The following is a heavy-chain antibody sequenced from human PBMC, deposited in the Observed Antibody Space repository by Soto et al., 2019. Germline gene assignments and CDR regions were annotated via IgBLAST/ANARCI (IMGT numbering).Heavy chain of an antibody. D-gene: IGHD2-15*01. Sequence: QITLKESGPTLVKPTQTLTLTCTFSGFSLSTSGVGVGWIRQPPGKALEWLALIYWDDDKRYSPSLKSRLTITKDTSKNQVVLTMTNIDPVDTATYYCAHRPSYCSGGSCYSGFASWGQGTLVTVSS. J-gene: IGHJ4*02. CDR3: AHRPSYCSGGSCYSGFAS. CDR1: GFSLSTSGVG. CDR2: IYWDDDK. V-gene: IGHV2-5*02.